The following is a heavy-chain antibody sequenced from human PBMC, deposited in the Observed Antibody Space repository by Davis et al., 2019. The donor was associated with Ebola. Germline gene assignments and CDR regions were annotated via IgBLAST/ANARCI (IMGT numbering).Heavy chain of an antibody. CDR1: GFTFSSYA. D-gene: IGHD6-13*01. Sequence: PGGSLRLSCAASGFTFSSYAMHWVRQAPGKGLEWVAVISYDGSNKYYADSVKGRFTISRDNSKNTLYLQMNSLRAEDTAVYYCARDEAAAGLYYYYGMDVWGKGTTVTVSS. J-gene: IGHJ6*04. CDR2: ISYDGSNK. CDR3: ARDEAAAGLYYYYGMDV. V-gene: IGHV3-30-3*01.